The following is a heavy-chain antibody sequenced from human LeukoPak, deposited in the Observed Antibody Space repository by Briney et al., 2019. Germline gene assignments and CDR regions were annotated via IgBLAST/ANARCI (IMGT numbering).Heavy chain of an antibody. CDR3: ARHDYGDYNDY. J-gene: IGHJ4*02. V-gene: IGHV4-61*02. D-gene: IGHD4-17*01. Sequence: SQTLSLTCTVSGGSISSGSYYWSWIRQPAGKGLEWIGRIYTSGSTNYNPSLKSRVTISVDTSKNQFSLKLSSVTAAGTAVYYCARHDYGDYNDYWGQGTLVTVSS. CDR2: IYTSGST. CDR1: GGSISSGSYY.